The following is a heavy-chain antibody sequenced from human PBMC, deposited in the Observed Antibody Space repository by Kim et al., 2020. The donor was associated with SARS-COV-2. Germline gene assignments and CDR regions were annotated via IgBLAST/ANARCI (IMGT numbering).Heavy chain of an antibody. D-gene: IGHD1-26*01. V-gene: IGHV3-33*01. CDR3: ARDERRYLGTYFDN. CDR2: IWYDGDTK. Sequence: GGSLRLSCTASGFNFRLYGFHWVRQAPGKGLEWVALIWYDGDTKFYTDSVKGRFTISRDNSQNTVYLQMNNLRADDTAIYYCARDERRYLGTYFDNWGQGTLVTASS. J-gene: IGHJ4*02. CDR1: GFNFRLYG.